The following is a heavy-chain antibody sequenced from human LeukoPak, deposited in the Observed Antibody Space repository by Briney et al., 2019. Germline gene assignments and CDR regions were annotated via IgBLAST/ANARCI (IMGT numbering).Heavy chain of an antibody. CDR3: ARRSSSWKNWFDP. V-gene: IGHV4-59*01. CDR2: IYYSGTT. J-gene: IGHJ5*02. D-gene: IGHD6-13*01. Sequence: LETLSLTCTVSGGSIDSNSWTWIRQPPGKGLEWIGYIYYSGTTNYNPSLKSRVTMSVDMSKNQFSLKLSSVTAADTAVYYCARRSSSWKNWFDPWGQGTLDTVSS. CDR1: GGSIDSNS.